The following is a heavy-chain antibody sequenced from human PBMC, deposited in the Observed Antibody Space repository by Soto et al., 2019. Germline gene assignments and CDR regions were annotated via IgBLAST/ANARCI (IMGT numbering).Heavy chain of an antibody. CDR2: IYSGGST. J-gene: IGHJ6*02. CDR1: GFIVSSNY. D-gene: IGHD6-6*01. Sequence: PGGSLRLSCAASGFIVSSNYMSWVRQAPGKGLEWVSVIYSGGSTYYADCVKGRFTISRDNSKNTVYLQMNSLRAEDTAVYYCARGEGGYSTSSASYYYYGMDVWGQGTTVTVSS. V-gene: IGHV3-53*01. CDR3: ARGEGGYSTSSASYYYYGMDV.